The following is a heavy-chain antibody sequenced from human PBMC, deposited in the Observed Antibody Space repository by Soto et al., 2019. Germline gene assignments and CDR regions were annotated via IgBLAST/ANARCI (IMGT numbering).Heavy chain of an antibody. J-gene: IGHJ4*02. CDR3: ARELTLYGVALDY. V-gene: IGHV3-30-3*01. CDR1: GFTFNIYT. CDR2: ISHEGTKE. D-gene: IGHD3-3*01. Sequence: PGGSLRLSCSASGFTFNIYTMHWVRQAPGKGLEWVAVISHEGTKENYARSVRGRFTISRDNSKDTLSLQMNSLTIEDTAVYYCARELTLYGVALDYWGQGTPVTVSS.